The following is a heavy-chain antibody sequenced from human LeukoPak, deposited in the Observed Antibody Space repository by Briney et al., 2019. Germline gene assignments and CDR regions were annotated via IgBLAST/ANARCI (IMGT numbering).Heavy chain of an antibody. CDR1: GVTFSSYA. Sequence: GRSLRLSCAVSGVTFSSYAMHWVRQAPGQGLELVGVMSYYGSNKYYADSVKVRFTISRDNSKNTLYLQMNSLRAEDTAVYDCARGGLRYFDWLPRGIFDYWGQGTLVTVSS. CDR3: ARGGLRYFDWLPRGIFDY. D-gene: IGHD3-9*01. CDR2: MSYYGSNK. V-gene: IGHV3-30*04. J-gene: IGHJ4*02.